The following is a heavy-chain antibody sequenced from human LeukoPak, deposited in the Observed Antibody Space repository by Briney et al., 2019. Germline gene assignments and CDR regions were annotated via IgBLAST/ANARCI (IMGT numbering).Heavy chain of an antibody. D-gene: IGHD5-12*01. CDR1: GYTLTELS. Sequence: ASVTVSCKVSGYTLTELSMHWVRQAPGKGLEWMGGFDPKDGETNYTQKFQGRVTMTEDTSTDTAYMELSSLRSEDTAVYYCATGHAIIIVATKGGKFDYWGQGTLVTVSS. V-gene: IGHV1-24*01. CDR3: ATGHAIIIVATKGGKFDY. J-gene: IGHJ4*02. CDR2: FDPKDGET.